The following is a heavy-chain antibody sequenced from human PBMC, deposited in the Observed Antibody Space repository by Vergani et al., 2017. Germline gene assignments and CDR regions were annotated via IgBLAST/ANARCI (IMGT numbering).Heavy chain of an antibody. J-gene: IGHJ4*02. Sequence: QVQLVESAGGVVQPGGSLRLSCAASGFTFSNFAMPWIRQAPGKGLEWLANIGKDVINKRYRDAVKGRFTVSRDNSKDILYLQMDSLRSEDTALYYCAKYLRDSTDGLPDSWGPGTLVIVSS. CDR3: AKYLRDSTDGLPDS. V-gene: IGHV3-30*02. D-gene: IGHD2-21*02. CDR1: GFTFSNFA. CDR2: IGKDVINK.